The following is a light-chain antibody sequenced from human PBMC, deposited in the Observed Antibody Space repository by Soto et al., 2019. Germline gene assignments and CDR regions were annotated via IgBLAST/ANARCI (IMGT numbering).Light chain of an antibody. Sequence: QSALTQPAPVSVSPGQSITISCTGTSSDVGGYKYVSWYQQHPGKAPKLMIYEVTNRPSGVSNRFSGSKSGNTASLTVSGLQAEDEADYYCSSFSSSSTLYVFGTGTKVTVL. V-gene: IGLV2-14*01. CDR1: SSDVGGYKY. CDR2: EVT. J-gene: IGLJ1*01. CDR3: SSFSSSSTLYV.